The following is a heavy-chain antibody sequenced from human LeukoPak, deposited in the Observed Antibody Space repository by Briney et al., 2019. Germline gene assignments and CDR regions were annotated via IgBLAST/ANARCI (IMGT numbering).Heavy chain of an antibody. CDR1: GFTFSSYW. CDR3: AKGMIVVPFDY. CDR2: VKQDGSEK. V-gene: IGHV3-7*01. D-gene: IGHD3-22*01. J-gene: IGHJ4*02. Sequence: GGSLRLSCAASGFTFSSYWMSWVRQAPGKGLEWVANVKQDGSEKYYVDSVKGRFTISRDNAKSSLYLQMNSLRAEDTAVYYCAKGMIVVPFDYWGRGTLVTVSS.